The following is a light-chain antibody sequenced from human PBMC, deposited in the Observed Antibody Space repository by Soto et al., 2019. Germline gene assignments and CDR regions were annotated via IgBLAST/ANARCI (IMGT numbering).Light chain of an antibody. J-gene: IGKJ4*01. Sequence: DIQMTQSPSSLSASVGDTVTITCQASQDISHYLNWYQQKPGKALKLLIYDASNLHPGVPSRFRGSGSGTDFTLTISSLQPEDVAAYYCQKYNSAPLTFGGGTKVDIK. CDR2: DAS. V-gene: IGKV1-33*01. CDR3: QKYNSAPLT. CDR1: QDISHY.